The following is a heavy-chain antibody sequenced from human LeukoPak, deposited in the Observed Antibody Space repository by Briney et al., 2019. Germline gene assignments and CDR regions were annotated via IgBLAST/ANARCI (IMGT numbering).Heavy chain of an antibody. Sequence: GGSLRLSCAASAFTFSSYSMNWVRQAPGKGLEWVSAISGSGGSTYYADSVKGRFTISRDNSKNTLYLQMNSLRAEDTAVYYCAKNVVVVAKGNYWGQGTLVTVSS. CDR1: AFTFSSYS. V-gene: IGHV3-23*01. D-gene: IGHD2-15*01. J-gene: IGHJ4*02. CDR2: ISGSGGST. CDR3: AKNVVVVAKGNY.